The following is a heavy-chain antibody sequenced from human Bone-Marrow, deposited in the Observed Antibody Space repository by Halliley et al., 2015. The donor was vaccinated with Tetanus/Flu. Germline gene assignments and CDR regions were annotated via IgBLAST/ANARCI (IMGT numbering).Heavy chain of an antibody. CDR1: GGSISSGGHY. D-gene: IGHD3-10*01. CDR2: IYYSGST. Sequence: TLSLTCTVSGGSISSGGHYWNWIRQHPGKGLEWIGHIYYSGSTYYNPSLKTRITISVDTSKNQFSLKLRSVTAADTAVYYCARGLYYYRSGTYFDYWGQGTLVTVSS. V-gene: IGHV4-31*03. CDR3: ARGLYYYRSGTYFDY. J-gene: IGHJ4*02.